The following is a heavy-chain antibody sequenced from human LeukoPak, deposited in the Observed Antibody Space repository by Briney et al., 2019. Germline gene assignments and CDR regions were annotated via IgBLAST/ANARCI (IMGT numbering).Heavy chain of an antibody. J-gene: IGHJ4*02. CDR3: AKDRYSSTTCSPDY. D-gene: IGHD2-2*01. V-gene: IGHV3-23*01. Sequence: GGSLRLSCAASGFTFSNYAMNWVRQAPGKGLEWVSGISGSGGNTYYADSVMGHFTISRDNSKNTLYVQLNSLRAEDTAVYYCAKDRYSSTTCSPDYWGQGTLVTVSS. CDR1: GFTFSNYA. CDR2: ISGSGGNT.